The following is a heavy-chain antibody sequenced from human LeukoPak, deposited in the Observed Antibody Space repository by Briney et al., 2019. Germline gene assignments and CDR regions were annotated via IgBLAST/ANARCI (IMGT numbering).Heavy chain of an antibody. D-gene: IGHD6-19*01. CDR2: ISSIGSTI. CDR3: AREQWLGTYDY. V-gene: IGHV3-48*03. CDR1: VFTFSSYE. J-gene: IGHJ4*02. Sequence: GGSLRLSCAASVFTFSSYEMNWVRHAPGTGLEWVSYISSIGSTIYYADSVKGRFTISRDNAKNSLYLQMNSLSAEDTAVYYCAREQWLGTYDYWGQGTLVTVSS.